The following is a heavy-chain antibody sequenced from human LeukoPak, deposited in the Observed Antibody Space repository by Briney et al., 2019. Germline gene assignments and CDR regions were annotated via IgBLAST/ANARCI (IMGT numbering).Heavy chain of an antibody. D-gene: IGHD4-23*01. J-gene: IGHJ4*02. Sequence: SSETLSLTCAVYGGSFSGYYWSWIRQPPGKGLEWIGYIYHSGSTNYNPSLKSRVTISVDTSKNQLSLKLSSVTAADTAVYYCAREMTTVVTDYFDYWGQGTLVTVSS. V-gene: IGHV4-59*01. CDR3: AREMTTVVTDYFDY. CDR2: IYHSGST. CDR1: GGSFSGYY.